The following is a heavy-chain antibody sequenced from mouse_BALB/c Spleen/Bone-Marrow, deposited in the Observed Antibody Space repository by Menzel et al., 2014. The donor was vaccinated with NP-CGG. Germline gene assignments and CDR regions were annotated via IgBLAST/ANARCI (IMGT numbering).Heavy chain of an antibody. V-gene: IGHV14-3*02. CDR2: IDPANGNT. CDR1: GFNIXDTY. D-gene: IGHD4-1*01. Sequence: VHVKQSGAELVKPGASVKLSCTASGFNIXDTYMHWVKQRPEQGLEWIGRIDPANGNTKYDPKFQGKATITADTSSYTACLQLSSLTSEDTAVYYCARWEYYAMDYWGQGTSVTVS. J-gene: IGHJ4*01. CDR3: ARWEYYAMDY.